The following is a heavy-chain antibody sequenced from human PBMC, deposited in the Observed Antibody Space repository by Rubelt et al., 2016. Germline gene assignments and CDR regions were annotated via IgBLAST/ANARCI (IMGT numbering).Heavy chain of an antibody. D-gene: IGHD3/OR15-3a*01. Sequence: QITLKESGPTLVKPTQTLTLTCTFSGFSLSTSGVGVGWIRQPPGKALEWLALIYWDDDKRYSPSLTSRRTITKDTSKTQVVLTMTNMDPVDTATYYCAHPSRLDGFFDYWGQGTLVTVSS. J-gene: IGHJ4*02. CDR1: GFSLSTSGVG. CDR2: IYWDDDK. V-gene: IGHV2-5*02. CDR3: AHPSRLDGFFDY.